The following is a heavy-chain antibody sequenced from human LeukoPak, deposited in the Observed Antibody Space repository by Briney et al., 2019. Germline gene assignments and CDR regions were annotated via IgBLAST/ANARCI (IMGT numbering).Heavy chain of an antibody. J-gene: IGHJ4*02. D-gene: IGHD6-13*01. CDR2: ISSSSSTI. Sequence: GGSLRLSCAASGFTFSSYSMNWVRQAPGKGLEWVSYISSSSSTIYYADSVKSRFTISRDNAKNSLYLQMNSLRAEDTAVYYCARVSGSSWYGHYFDYWGQGTLVTVSS. CDR1: GFTFSSYS. CDR3: ARVSGSSWYGHYFDY. V-gene: IGHV3-48*01.